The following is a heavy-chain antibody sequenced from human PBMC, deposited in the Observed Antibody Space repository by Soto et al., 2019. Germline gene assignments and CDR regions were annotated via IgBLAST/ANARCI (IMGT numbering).Heavy chain of an antibody. D-gene: IGHD5-12*01. CDR2: INPDGSGE. J-gene: IGHJ4*02. V-gene: IGHV3-7*04. Sequence: VELVESGGGLVQPGGSLRLSCAASGFTFSYNWMTWVRQAPGKGLEWLANINPDGSGEYYVDSVKGRFTISRDNAKNSVFLQINSLRAEDTALYYCARDGFRAANDYWGQGTLVSVSS. CDR3: ARDGFRAANDY. CDR1: GFTFSYNW.